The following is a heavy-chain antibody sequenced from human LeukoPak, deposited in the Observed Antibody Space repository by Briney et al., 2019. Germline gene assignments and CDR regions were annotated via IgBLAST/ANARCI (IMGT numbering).Heavy chain of an antibody. CDR2: IYYSGST. CDR3: ARARSGGYSYGLLDY. V-gene: IGHV4-59*01. CDR1: GGSIRSYY. J-gene: IGHJ4*02. D-gene: IGHD5-18*01. Sequence: SETLSLTCTVSGGSIRSYYWSWIRQPPGKGLEWIGYIYYSGSTNYNPSLKSRVTISVDTSKNQFSLKLSSVTAADTAVYYCARARSGGYSYGLLDYWGQGTLVTVSS.